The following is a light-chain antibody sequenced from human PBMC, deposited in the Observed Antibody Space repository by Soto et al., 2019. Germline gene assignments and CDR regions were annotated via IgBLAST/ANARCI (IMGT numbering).Light chain of an antibody. J-gene: IGLJ6*01. CDR1: SSDVGAYDY. CDR3: TSYTCSRALDV. V-gene: IGLV2-14*01. CDR2: EVR. Sequence: QSVLTQPASVSGSPGQSITISCTGSSSDVGAYDYVSWYQHHPGKAPKLLIYEVRYRPSGVSIRFSGSKSGNTASLTISGLPPGEEAGYYFTSYTCSRALDVFG.